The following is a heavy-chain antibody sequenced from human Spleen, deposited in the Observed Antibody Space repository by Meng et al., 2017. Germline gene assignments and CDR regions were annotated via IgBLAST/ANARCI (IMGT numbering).Heavy chain of an antibody. CDR2: IKPQSGDT. Sequence: ASVKVSCKASGYTFTDYYMPWVRQAPGQGLEWMGHIKPQSGDTLYAQKFQGRVSMTRDTSISTAYVELSGLTSDDTAVYYCARDEDISAAGYLFGDYWGHGTLVTVSS. V-gene: IGHV1-2*06. J-gene: IGHJ4*01. CDR3: ARDEDISAAGYLFGDY. CDR1: GYTFTDYY. D-gene: IGHD6-13*01.